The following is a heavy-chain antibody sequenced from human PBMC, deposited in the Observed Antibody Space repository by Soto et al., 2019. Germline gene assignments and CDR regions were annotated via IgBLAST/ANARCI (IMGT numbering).Heavy chain of an antibody. CDR3: ARDHATCTGTTCYFAGNWFDP. V-gene: IGHV4-31*03. Sequence: SETLSLTCTVSGGSINSVNSYWSWIRQHPGRGLEWIGHVFHTGPSYYNPSLKSRVSISLDTSQNQVSLKLDSVTAADTAVYYCARDHATCTGTTCYFAGNWFDPWGQGTLVIVTS. D-gene: IGHD2-8*02. J-gene: IGHJ5*02. CDR2: VFHTGPS. CDR1: GGSINSVNSY.